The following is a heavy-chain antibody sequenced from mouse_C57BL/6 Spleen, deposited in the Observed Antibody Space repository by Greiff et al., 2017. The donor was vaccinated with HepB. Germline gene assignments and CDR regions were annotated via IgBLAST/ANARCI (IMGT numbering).Heavy chain of an antibody. V-gene: IGHV1-15*01. CDR1: GYTFTDYE. J-gene: IGHJ3*01. CDR3: TRESFVFFAY. CDR2: IDPETGGT. Sequence: VQLQHSGAELVRPGASVTLSCKASGYTFTDYEMHWVKQTPVHGLEWIGAIDPETGGTAYNQKFKGKAILTADKSSSTAYMELRSLTSEDSAVYYCTRESFVFFAYWGQGTLVTVSA.